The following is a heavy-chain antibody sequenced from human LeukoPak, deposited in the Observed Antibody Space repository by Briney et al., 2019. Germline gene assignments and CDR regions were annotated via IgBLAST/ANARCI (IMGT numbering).Heavy chain of an antibody. J-gene: IGHJ5*02. V-gene: IGHV3-7*01. CDR1: AFTFSDFW. Sequence: PGGSLRLSCEASAFTFSDFWISWVRQTPGKGLEWVANIKQAGNEKHYVDSVKGRFTISRDNAKNSLYLQMNSLRVEDTAVYYCARGRGWLVQPDWFDPWGQGTLVTVSS. CDR2: IKQAGNEK. CDR3: ARGRGWLVQPDWFDP. D-gene: IGHD6-19*01.